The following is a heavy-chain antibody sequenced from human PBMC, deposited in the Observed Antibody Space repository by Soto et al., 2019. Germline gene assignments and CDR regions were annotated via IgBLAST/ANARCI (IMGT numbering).Heavy chain of an antibody. D-gene: IGHD1-7*01. CDR2: TYYRSSWYN. V-gene: IGHV6-1*01. J-gene: IGHJ6*03. CDR1: GDSVSSNSAA. CDR3: AGTTSHQWYYMDV. Sequence: SQTLSLTCAISGDSVSSNSAAWNWIRLSPSRGLEWLARTYYRSSWYNDYAVSVRSRITVNPDTSKNQFSLQLTSVTPEDTAVYYCAGTTSHQWYYMDVWGKGTTVTVS.